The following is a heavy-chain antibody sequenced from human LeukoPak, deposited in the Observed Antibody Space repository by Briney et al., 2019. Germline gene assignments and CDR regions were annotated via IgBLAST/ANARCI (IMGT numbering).Heavy chain of an antibody. D-gene: IGHD2-8*01. CDR1: GYTFTSYG. CDR2: ISAYNGNT. Sequence: ASVKVSFRASGYTFTSYGISWVRQAPGQGLEWMGWISAYNGNTNYAQKLQGRVTMTTDTSTSTAYMELRSLRSDDTAVYYCARDPDCTNGVCYYYYYYMDVWGKGTTVTVSS. J-gene: IGHJ6*03. CDR3: ARDPDCTNGVCYYYYYYMDV. V-gene: IGHV1-18*01.